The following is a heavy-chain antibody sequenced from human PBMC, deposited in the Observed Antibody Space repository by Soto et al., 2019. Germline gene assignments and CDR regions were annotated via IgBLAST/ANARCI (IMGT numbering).Heavy chain of an antibody. CDR2: ISYDGSNK. CDR1: GFTFSSYG. J-gene: IGHJ4*02. CDR3: ASGDYGDYWYYFDY. D-gene: IGHD4-17*01. Sequence: QTGGSLRLSCAASGFTFSSYGMHWVRQAPGKGLEWVAVISYDGSNKYYADSVKGRFTISRDNSKNTLYLQMNSLRAEDTAVYYCASGDYGDYWYYFDYWGQGTLVTVSS. V-gene: IGHV3-30*03.